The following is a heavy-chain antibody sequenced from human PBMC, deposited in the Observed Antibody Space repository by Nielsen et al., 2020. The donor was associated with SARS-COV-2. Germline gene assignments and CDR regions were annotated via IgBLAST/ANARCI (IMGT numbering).Heavy chain of an antibody. V-gene: IGHV3-30*18. D-gene: IGHD3-10*01. Sequence: GGSLRLSCAASGITFSSHAMHWVRQAPGKGLEWVAFISYDGSDKNYADSVKGRFTISRDNSKNTLYLQMTSLRAEDTAVYYCAKDGSGSYSPDYFDYWGQGTLVTVSS. CDR3: AKDGSGSYSPDYFDY. CDR1: GITFSSHA. J-gene: IGHJ4*02. CDR2: ISYDGSDK.